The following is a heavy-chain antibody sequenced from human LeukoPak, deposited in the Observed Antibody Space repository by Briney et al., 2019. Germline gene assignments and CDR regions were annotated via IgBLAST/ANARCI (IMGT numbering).Heavy chain of an antibody. CDR2: ISHSGST. CDR3: ARGVSDQN. J-gene: IGHJ4*02. CDR1: GGSFSGYY. Sequence: SETLSLTCAVYGGSFSGYYWSWIRQTPGKGLEWIGEISHSGSTYYNPSLKSRVTISLDTSKNQFSLKLTSVTAADTAVYYCARGVSDQNWGQGTLVTVSS. V-gene: IGHV4-34*01.